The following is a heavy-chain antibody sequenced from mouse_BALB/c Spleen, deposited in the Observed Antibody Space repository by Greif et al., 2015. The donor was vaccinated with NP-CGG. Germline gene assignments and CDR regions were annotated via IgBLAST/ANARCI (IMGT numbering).Heavy chain of an antibody. V-gene: IGHV10-1*02. CDR1: GFTFNTYA. Sequence: DVQLVESGGGLVQPKGSLKLSCAASGFTFNTYAMNWVRQAPGKGLEWVARIRSKSNNYATYYADSVKDRFTISRDDSQSMLYLQMNNLKTEDTAMYYCVSTTVVATDYWGQGTSVTVSS. D-gene: IGHD1-1*01. J-gene: IGHJ4*01. CDR3: VSTTVVATDY. CDR2: IRSKSNNYAT.